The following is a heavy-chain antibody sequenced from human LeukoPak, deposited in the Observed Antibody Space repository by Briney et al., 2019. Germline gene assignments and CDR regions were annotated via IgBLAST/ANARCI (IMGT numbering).Heavy chain of an antibody. D-gene: IGHD2-2*01. CDR1: GFTFSIYV. Sequence: PGGSLRLSCAASGFTFSIYVMHWVRQAPGKGLEWVAFILFVGSNKYYADSVTGRFTISRDTSKNTLDLQMNSLREEDTGVYYCVRGFRYCSSTSCYFRAFDIWGQGTMVTVSS. CDR2: ILFVGSNK. J-gene: IGHJ3*02. CDR3: VRGFRYCSSTSCYFRAFDI. V-gene: IGHV3-30-3*01.